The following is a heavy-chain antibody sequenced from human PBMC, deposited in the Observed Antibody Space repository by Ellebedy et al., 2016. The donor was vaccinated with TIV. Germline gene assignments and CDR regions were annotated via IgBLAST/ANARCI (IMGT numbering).Heavy chain of an antibody. J-gene: IGHJ5*02. CDR2: ISPYNGYA. Sequence: ASVKVFCKASGYTFSTQGISWVRQAPGQGLEWMGWISPYNGYAGYAQRFRDRVTMTADTSTSTAYMELNSLRSDDTAVYYCAREVYGDSLNWFDPWGQGTLVTVSS. V-gene: IGHV1-18*01. D-gene: IGHD4-17*01. CDR3: AREVYGDSLNWFDP. CDR1: GYTFSTQG.